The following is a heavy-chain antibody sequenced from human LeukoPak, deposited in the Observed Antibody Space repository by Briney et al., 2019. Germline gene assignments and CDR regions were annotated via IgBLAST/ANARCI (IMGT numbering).Heavy chain of an antibody. CDR3: ARARYPGINWFDP. J-gene: IGHJ5*02. CDR1: GFTFSSYA. D-gene: IGHD1-14*01. Sequence: PGRSLRLSCAASGFTFSSYAMHWVRQAPGKGLEWVAVISYDGSNKYYADSVKGRFTISRDSSKNTLYLQMNSLRAEDTAVYYCARARYPGINWFDPWGQGTLVTVSS. V-gene: IGHV3-30-3*01. CDR2: ISYDGSNK.